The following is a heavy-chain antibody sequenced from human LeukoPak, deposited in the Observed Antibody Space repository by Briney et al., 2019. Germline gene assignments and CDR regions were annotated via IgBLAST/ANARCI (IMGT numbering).Heavy chain of an antibody. J-gene: IGHJ4*02. CDR2: IGSDGSGT. V-gene: IGHV3-74*01. CDR3: VRSVGGQIDY. D-gene: IGHD2-15*01. Sequence: GGSLRLSCAASGFIFSRYWIQWVRQAPGKGLVWVSRIGSDGSGTTYADSVKGRFTISRDNAKNTLYLQMNSLRVEDTAVYYCVRSVGGQIDYWGQGTLVTVSS. CDR1: GFIFSRYW.